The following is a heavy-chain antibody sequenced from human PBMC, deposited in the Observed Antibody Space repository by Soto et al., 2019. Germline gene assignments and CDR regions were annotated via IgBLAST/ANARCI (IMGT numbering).Heavy chain of an antibody. D-gene: IGHD6-6*01. CDR3: ARAIAARPPYYYYGMDV. CDR1: GFTFSSYG. CDR2: IWYDGSNK. Sequence: GGSLRLSCAASGFTFSSYGMHWVRQAPGKGLEWVAVIWYDGSNKYYADSVKGRFTISRDNSKNTLYPQMNSLRAEDTAVYYCARAIAARPPYYYYGMDVWGQGTTVTVSS. V-gene: IGHV3-33*01. J-gene: IGHJ6*02.